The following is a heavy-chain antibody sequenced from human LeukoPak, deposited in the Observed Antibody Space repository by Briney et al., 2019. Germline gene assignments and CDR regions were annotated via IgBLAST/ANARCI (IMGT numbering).Heavy chain of an antibody. J-gene: IGHJ5*02. Sequence: PSETLSLTCTVSGGSISSSSYYWGWIRQPPGKGLEWIGSIYYSGSTYYNPSLKSRVTISVDTSKNQFSLKLSSVTAADTAVYYCARDSIAAAGSRGYNWFDPWGQGTLVTVSS. CDR2: IYYSGST. V-gene: IGHV4-39*07. CDR1: GGSISSSSYY. CDR3: ARDSIAAAGSRGYNWFDP. D-gene: IGHD6-13*01.